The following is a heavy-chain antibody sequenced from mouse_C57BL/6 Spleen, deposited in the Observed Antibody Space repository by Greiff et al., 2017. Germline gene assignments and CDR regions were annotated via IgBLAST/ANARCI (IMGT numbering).Heavy chain of an antibody. J-gene: IGHJ1*03. CDR1: GYTFTDHT. CDR3: AYYYYVVAKGWYFDV. V-gene: IGHV1-78*01. CDR2: IYPRDGST. Sequence: QVQLQQSDAELVKPGASVKISCKVSGYTFTDHTIHWMKQRPEQGLEWIGYIYPRDGSTKYNEKFKGKATLTADKSSSTAYMQLNSLTSEDSAVYFCAYYYYVVAKGWYFDVWGTGTTVTVSS. D-gene: IGHD1-1*01.